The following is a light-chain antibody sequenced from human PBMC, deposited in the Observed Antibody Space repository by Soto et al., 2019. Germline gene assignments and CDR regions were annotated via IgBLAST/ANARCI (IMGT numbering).Light chain of an antibody. Sequence: QSVLTQPASVSGSPGQPITISCTGTSGDIGSYNLVSWYQHHPGKAPQLLIYEVNKRPSGVSDRFSGSKSGNTASLTISGLQSEDETDYYCCSCAGSSTPFVFGTGTKVTVL. J-gene: IGLJ1*01. V-gene: IGLV2-23*02. CDR1: SGDIGSYNL. CDR3: CSCAGSSTPFV. CDR2: EVN.